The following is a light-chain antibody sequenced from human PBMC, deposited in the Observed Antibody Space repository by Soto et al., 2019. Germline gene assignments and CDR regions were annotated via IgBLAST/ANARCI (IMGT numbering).Light chain of an antibody. V-gene: IGKV1-33*01. CDR2: DAS. Sequence: DIQMTQSPSSLSASVGDRVTITCQASQDISNYLNWYQQKPGKAPKLLIYDASNLETGVPSRFSGSGSRTDFTLTISSLQPEDVATYYCQKYDTVPLTFGGGTKVDIK. CDR3: QKYDTVPLT. J-gene: IGKJ4*01. CDR1: QDISNY.